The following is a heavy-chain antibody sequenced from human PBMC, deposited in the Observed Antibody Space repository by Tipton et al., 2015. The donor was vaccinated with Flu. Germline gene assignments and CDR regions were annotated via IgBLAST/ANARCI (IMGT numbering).Heavy chain of an antibody. CDR3: VRKGFGDY. CDR1: GFIFSDYW. V-gene: IGHV3-7*01. J-gene: IGHJ4*02. CDR2: INYDGSTI. Sequence: SLRLSCAASGFIFSDYWMAWVRQAPGKGLEWVANINYDGSTIYYVDSVKGRFTISRDNAKKSLYLQMNSLRAEDTAVYYCVRKGFGDYWGQGILVTVSS. D-gene: IGHD3-10*01.